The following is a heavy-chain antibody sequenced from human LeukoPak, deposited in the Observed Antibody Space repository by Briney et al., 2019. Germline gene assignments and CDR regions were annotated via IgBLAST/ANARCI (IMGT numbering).Heavy chain of an antibody. CDR3: TKALFDI. CDR2: ISYDGSKK. CDR1: GFMFSPYA. J-gene: IGHJ3*02. V-gene: IGHV3-30-3*01. Sequence: GGSLRLSSAASGFMFSPYAMHWVRQAPGKGLEWVSTISYDGSKKHYADSVKGRLTISRDNSKNTLYLQMNSLRPDDTAVYYCTKALFDIWGQGTMVTVSS.